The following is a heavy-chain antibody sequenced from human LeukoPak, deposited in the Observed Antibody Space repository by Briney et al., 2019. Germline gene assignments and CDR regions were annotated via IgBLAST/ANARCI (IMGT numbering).Heavy chain of an antibody. Sequence: SETLSLTCTVSGGSISSHYWSWIRQPPGKGLEWIGYIYYSGSTNYNPSLKSRVTISVDTSKNQFSLKLSSVTAADTAVCYCAREIADIPLGYYYMDVWGKGTTVTVSS. CDR2: IYYSGST. V-gene: IGHV4-59*11. CDR1: GGSISSHY. D-gene: IGHD3-9*01. CDR3: AREIADIPLGYYYMDV. J-gene: IGHJ6*03.